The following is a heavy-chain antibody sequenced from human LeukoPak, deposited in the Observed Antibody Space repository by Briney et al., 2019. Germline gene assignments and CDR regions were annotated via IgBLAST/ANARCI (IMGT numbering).Heavy chain of an antibody. J-gene: IGHJ4*02. CDR1: GFSFSRFW. Sequence: GESLKISCQGSGFSFSRFWIAWVRQMPGKSLEWMGVIYPGDSDTRYNPSFRGQVTISADRSIDTAYLQWSSLKASDTAMYYCARGGGSGLDYWGQGTLVTVSS. CDR2: IYPGDSDT. V-gene: IGHV5-51*01. D-gene: IGHD3-16*01. CDR3: ARGGGSGLDY.